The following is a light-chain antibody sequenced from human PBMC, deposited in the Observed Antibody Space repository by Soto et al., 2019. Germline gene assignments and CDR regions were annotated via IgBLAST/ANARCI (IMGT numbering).Light chain of an antibody. V-gene: IGKV2-28*01. J-gene: IGKJ1*01. Sequence: DIVMTQSPLSLPVTPGEPASISCRSSQSLLHSNGNSYLDWYLQKPGQSPQLLIYLGSNRASGVPDRFSGSGSGTDFTLKISRVEAADVGVYYCMETLQTPLTFGQGTKVEI. CDR2: LGS. CDR3: METLQTPLT. CDR1: QSLLHSNGNSY.